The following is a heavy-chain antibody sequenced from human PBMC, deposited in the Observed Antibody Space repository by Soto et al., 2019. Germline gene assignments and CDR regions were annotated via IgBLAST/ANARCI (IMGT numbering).Heavy chain of an antibody. D-gene: IGHD3-10*01. CDR3: ARGSYYSSGTIHRPYDY. CDR2: ISYDGTIT. Sequence: SCKASGYTFTSYAMHWVRQAPGKGLEYVSAISYDGTITYYADSVEGRFTISRDDSRNTVYLQMGSLRPEDMAVYYCARGSYYSSGTIHRPYDYWGQGTLVTVS. V-gene: IGHV3-64*02. J-gene: IGHJ4*02. CDR1: GYTFTSYA.